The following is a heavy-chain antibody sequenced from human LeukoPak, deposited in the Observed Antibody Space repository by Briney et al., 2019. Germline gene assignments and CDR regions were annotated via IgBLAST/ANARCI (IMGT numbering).Heavy chain of an antibody. CDR3: ARDWGSSAPYFDY. CDR1: RFTFSSYG. CDR2: ISSSGSTI. V-gene: IGHV3-48*04. J-gene: IGHJ4*02. Sequence: GGSLRLSCAASRFTFSSYGMHWVRQAPGKGLEWVSYISSSGSTIYYADSVKGRFTISRDNAKNSLYLQMNSLRAEDTAVYYCARDWGSSAPYFDYWGQGTLVTVSS. D-gene: IGHD7-27*01.